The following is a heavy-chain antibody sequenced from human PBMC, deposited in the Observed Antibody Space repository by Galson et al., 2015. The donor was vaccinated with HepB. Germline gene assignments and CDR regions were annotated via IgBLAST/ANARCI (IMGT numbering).Heavy chain of an antibody. CDR3: AKRGLDDGSGYYGE. J-gene: IGHJ4*02. CDR1: GFTFSTYA. V-gene: IGHV3-23*01. CDR2: IVGSGVGT. D-gene: IGHD3-22*01. Sequence: SLRLSCAASGFTFSTYAMGWVRQAPGKGLEWVSGIVGSGVGTYYAASVKGRFTISRDNSKNTLWLQLRSLRAEDTAVYYCAKRGLDDGSGYYGEWGQGTLVTVSS.